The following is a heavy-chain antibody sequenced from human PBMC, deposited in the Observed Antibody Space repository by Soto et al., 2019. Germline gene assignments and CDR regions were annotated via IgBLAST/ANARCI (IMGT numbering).Heavy chain of an antibody. J-gene: IGHJ4*02. Sequence: EVQLVESGGGLVKPGGSLRLSCAASGFTFSSYSMNWVRQAPGRGLEWVSSISSSTRYISYADSVRGRFAISRDNAKNSLSLQMTSLRAEDTAVYYCARGNSAEGPLGYWGQGTLVTVS. V-gene: IGHV3-21*01. D-gene: IGHD1-26*01. CDR1: GFTFSSYS. CDR2: ISSSTRYI. CDR3: ARGNSAEGPLGY.